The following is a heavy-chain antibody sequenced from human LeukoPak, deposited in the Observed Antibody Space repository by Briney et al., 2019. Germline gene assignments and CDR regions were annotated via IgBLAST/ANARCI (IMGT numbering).Heavy chain of an antibody. D-gene: IGHD6-19*01. V-gene: IGHV3-23*01. Sequence: GGSLSLSCAASGFTFSTYAMTWVRQAPGKGLEWVASSRPSGESTKDAESVKGRFTISRDNSKNMLYLQMNSLRVEDTAVYYCAKDGPPSYNTGWSYFDYWGQGTLVIVSS. CDR1: GFTFSTYA. CDR2: SRPSGEST. J-gene: IGHJ4*02. CDR3: AKDGPPSYNTGWSYFDY.